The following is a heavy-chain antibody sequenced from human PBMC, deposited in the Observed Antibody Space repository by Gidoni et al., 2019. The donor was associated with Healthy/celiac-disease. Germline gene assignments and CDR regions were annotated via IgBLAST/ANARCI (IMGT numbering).Heavy chain of an antibody. Sequence: EVQLLESGGALVQPVGSLILSCAAAGSTFSSYAMSWVRQAPGEGLEWVSAISGSGGSTYYADSVKCRFTISRDNSKNTLYLQMNSLRAEDTAVYYCAKDRRDHGFDPWGQGTLVTVSS. V-gene: IGHV3-23*01. CDR3: AKDRRDHGFDP. CDR1: GSTFSSYA. CDR2: ISGSGGST. J-gene: IGHJ5*02.